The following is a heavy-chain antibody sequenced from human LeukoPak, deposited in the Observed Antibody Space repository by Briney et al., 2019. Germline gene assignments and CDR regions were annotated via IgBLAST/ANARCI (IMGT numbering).Heavy chain of an antibody. CDR1: GFTFSSYW. V-gene: IGHV3-7*03. J-gene: IGHJ5*02. Sequence: QAGGSLRLSCAASGFTFSSYWMSWVRQAPGKGLEWVANIKQDGSEKYYVDSVKGRFTISRDNAKNSLYLQMNSLRAEDTAVYYCARVDRIGNYYGSPGWFDPWGQGTLSPSPQ. CDR2: IKQDGSEK. CDR3: ARVDRIGNYYGSPGWFDP. D-gene: IGHD3-10*01.